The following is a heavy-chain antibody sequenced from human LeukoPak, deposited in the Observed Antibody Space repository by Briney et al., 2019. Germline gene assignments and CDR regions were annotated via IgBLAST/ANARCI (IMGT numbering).Heavy chain of an antibody. CDR1: GGSFSGYY. Sequence: SETLSLTCAVYGGSFSGYYWTWIRQPPGKGLEWIGEINHSGSTNYNPSLKSRVTISVDTSKNQFSLKLSSVTAADTAVYYCARLRAPRAYMVRGVIENYWGQGTLVTVSS. J-gene: IGHJ4*02. V-gene: IGHV4-34*01. CDR3: ARLRAPRAYMVRGVIENY. D-gene: IGHD3-10*01. CDR2: INHSGST.